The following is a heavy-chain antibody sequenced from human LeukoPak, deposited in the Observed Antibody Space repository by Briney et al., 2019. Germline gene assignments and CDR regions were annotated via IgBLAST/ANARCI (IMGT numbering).Heavy chain of an antibody. Sequence: SVKVSCKASGGTFSSYAISWVRQAPGQGLEWMRGIIPIFGTANYAQKFQGRVTITADESTSTAYMELSSLRSEDTAVYYCARDAPGRDILTGYLDYWGQGTLVTVSS. CDR3: ARDAPGRDILTGYLDY. CDR2: IIPIFGTA. D-gene: IGHD3-9*01. CDR1: GGTFSSYA. J-gene: IGHJ4*02. V-gene: IGHV1-69*13.